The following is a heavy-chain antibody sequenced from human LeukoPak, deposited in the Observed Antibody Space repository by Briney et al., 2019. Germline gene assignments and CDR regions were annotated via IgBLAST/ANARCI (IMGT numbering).Heavy chain of an antibody. J-gene: IGHJ4*02. V-gene: IGHV4-59*08. D-gene: IGHD6-25*01. CDR2: INYGGST. Sequence: PSETLSLTCTVSGGSISGYSWSWIRQPPGKGLEWIGYINYGGSTDYNPSLNSRVTISVDTSKNHFSLKLSSVTAADTAVFYCARTISGSYYIDYWGQGTLVTVSS. CDR1: GGSISGYS. CDR3: ARTISGSYYIDY.